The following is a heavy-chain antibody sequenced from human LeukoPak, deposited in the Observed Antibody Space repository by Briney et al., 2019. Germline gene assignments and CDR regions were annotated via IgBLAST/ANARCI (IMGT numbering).Heavy chain of an antibody. Sequence: DPSETLSLTCTVSGGSISSSSYYWGWIRQPPGKGLEWIGSIYYSGSTYYNPSLKSRVTISVDTSKNQFSLKLSSVTAADTAVYYCATLGYCSGGSCYLGPVDYWGQGTLVTVSS. CDR2: IYYSGST. D-gene: IGHD2-15*01. CDR3: ATLGYCSGGSCYLGPVDY. V-gene: IGHV4-39*01. CDR1: GGSISSSSYY. J-gene: IGHJ4*02.